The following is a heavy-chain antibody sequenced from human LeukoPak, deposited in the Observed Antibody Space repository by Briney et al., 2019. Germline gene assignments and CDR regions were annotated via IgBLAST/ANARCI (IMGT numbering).Heavy chain of an antibody. Sequence: GGSLRLSCAASDFTFSSYSMHWVGEAPGNGVRWVSHINGDGSKVDYADSGKGRVPISRDNAKKTLYLQLNSPRVEDTALYYCGRGKSPAAVHDWGQATLVTVPS. D-gene: IGHD2-2*01. CDR3: GRGKSPAAVHD. CDR1: DFTFSSYS. CDR2: INGDGSKV. V-gene: IGHV3-74*01. J-gene: IGHJ4*02.